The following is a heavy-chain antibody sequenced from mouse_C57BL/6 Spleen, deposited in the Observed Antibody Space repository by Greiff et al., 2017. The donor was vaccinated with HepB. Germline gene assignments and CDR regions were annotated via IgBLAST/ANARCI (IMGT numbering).Heavy chain of an antibody. V-gene: IGHV5-4*01. J-gene: IGHJ3*01. Sequence: EVKLVESGGGLVKPGGSLKLSCAASGFTFSSYAMSWVRQTPEKRLEWVATISDGGSYTYYPDNVKGRFTISRDNAKNNLYLQMSHLKSEDTAMYYCAREGYGSSWFAYWGQGTLVTVSA. CDR1: GFTFSSYA. CDR2: ISDGGSYT. D-gene: IGHD1-1*01. CDR3: AREGYGSSWFAY.